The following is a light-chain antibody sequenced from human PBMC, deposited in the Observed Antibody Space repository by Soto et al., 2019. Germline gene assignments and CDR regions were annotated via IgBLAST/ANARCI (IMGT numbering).Light chain of an antibody. Sequence: EIVLTQSPATLSLSPGERATLSCRASQSVSSYLAWYQQKPGQAPRLLIYDASNRATGIPARFSGSGSGTDFTLTISSLEPEVFAVYYYQQRSNWPPNTFGQGTQLEIK. J-gene: IGKJ2*01. CDR3: QQRSNWPPNT. CDR2: DAS. V-gene: IGKV3-11*01. CDR1: QSVSSY.